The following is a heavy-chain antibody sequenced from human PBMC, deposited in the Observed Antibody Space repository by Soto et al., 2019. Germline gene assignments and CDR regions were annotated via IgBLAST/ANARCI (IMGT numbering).Heavy chain of an antibody. J-gene: IGHJ4*02. CDR3: ARDRYYYDSSGYYYGY. Sequence: ASVKVSCKASGYTFTSYGISWVRQAPGQGLEWMGWISAYNGNTNYAQKLQGRVTMTTDTSTSTAYMELRSLRSDDTAVYYCARDRYYYDSSGYYYGYWGQGTLVTVSS. D-gene: IGHD3-22*01. CDR2: ISAYNGNT. V-gene: IGHV1-18*01. CDR1: GYTFTSYG.